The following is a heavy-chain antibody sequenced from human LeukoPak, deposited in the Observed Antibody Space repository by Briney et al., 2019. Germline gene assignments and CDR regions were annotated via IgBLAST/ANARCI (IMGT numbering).Heavy chain of an antibody. V-gene: IGHV3-30*02. D-gene: IGHD3-3*01. CDR2: IRYDGSNK. J-gene: IGHJ4*02. CDR3: AKDTAKTDFWSGYYID. CDR1: GFTLSSYG. Sequence: GGSLRLSCAASGFTLSSYGMHWVRQAPGKGLEWVAFIRYDGSNKYYADSVKGRFTISRDNSKNTLYLQMNSLRAEDTAVYYCAKDTAKTDFWSGYYIDWGQGTLVTVSS.